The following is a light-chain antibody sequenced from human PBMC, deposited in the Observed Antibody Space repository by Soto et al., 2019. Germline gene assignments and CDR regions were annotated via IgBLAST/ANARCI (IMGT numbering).Light chain of an antibody. V-gene: IGKV1D-12*01. CDR3: QHANSFPLT. CDR2: AAS. J-gene: IGKJ5*01. CDR1: QSIGNW. Sequence: DVQMTQSPSSVSASGGDRVTITCRASQSIGNWLAWYQQKPGKAPKLLIYAASTLQGGVPSRFSGSGSGTDFTLTISSLQPDDFATYYCQHANSFPLTFGQGTRLEIK.